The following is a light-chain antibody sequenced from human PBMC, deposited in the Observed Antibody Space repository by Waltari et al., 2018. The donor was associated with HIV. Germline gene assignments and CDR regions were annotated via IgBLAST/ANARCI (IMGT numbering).Light chain of an antibody. CDR2: SAS. J-gene: IGKJ4*01. CDR3: HQSYNNPFT. Sequence: DIQVTQSPSYLPASVGDRVTITCPASQHINNYFCWYQQKPGKVPKLLMYSASSLQSAVPLRFSGSGYGTDFTLTISNLQPDDFGTYYCHQSYNNPFTFGVGTKVDI. V-gene: IGKV1-39*01. CDR1: QHINNY.